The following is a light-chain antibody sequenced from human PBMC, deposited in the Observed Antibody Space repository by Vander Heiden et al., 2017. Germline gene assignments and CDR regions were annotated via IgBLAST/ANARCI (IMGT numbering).Light chain of an antibody. CDR3: TSYTGTSTRVV. V-gene: IGLV2-14*01. CDR1: SSDIGGYNY. Sequence: QSALTQPASVSGSPGQSITISCTGTSSDIGGYNYVSWYKQHPGKAPKLLIYDVSNRPSGVSNRFSGSKSGNTASLTISGLQAEDEADYYCTSYTGTSTRVVFGGGTSLT. CDR2: DVS. J-gene: IGLJ2*01.